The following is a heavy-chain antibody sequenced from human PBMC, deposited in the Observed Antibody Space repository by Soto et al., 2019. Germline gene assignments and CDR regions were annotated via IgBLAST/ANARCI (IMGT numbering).Heavy chain of an antibody. V-gene: IGHV3-15*01. CDR3: TTSLSWPDQFDL. CDR1: GFTFSNAW. Sequence: GESLKISCAASGFTFSNAWMSWVRQAPGKGLEWVGRIKSKTDGGTTDYAAPVKGRFTISRDDSKNTLYLQMNSLKTEDTAVYYCTTSLSWPDQFDLWGRGTLVTVSS. J-gene: IGHJ2*01. CDR2: IKSKTDGGTT. D-gene: IGHD3-16*02.